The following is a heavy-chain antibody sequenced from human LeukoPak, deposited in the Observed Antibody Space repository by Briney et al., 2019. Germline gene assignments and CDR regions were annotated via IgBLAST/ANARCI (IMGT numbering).Heavy chain of an antibody. J-gene: IGHJ6*02. Sequence: PGGSLRLSCAASGFTFSMYAMHWVRQAPGKGLEYVSAISSDGGSTYYANSVKGRFTTSRDNSKNTLYLQMGSLRAEDMAVYYCVNYGMDVWGQGTMVTVSS. CDR3: VNYGMDV. CDR2: ISSDGGST. CDR1: GFTFSMYA. V-gene: IGHV3-64*01.